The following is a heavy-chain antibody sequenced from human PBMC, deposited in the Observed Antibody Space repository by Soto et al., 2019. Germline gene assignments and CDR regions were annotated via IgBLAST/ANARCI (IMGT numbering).Heavy chain of an antibody. CDR3: ASRVEGLYSGNDRYYFDY. Sequence: QLQLQESGPGLVKPGETLPLTCTVSGGSISTSAYYWGWIRQPPGKGLEWIGTIYYSGTSYHNPSLNSRVTISVDTSKNQFSLTLTSVTAADTAVYYCASRVEGLYSGNDRYYFDYWGQGTLVTVSS. V-gene: IGHV4-39*01. CDR1: GGSISTSAYY. D-gene: IGHD5-12*01. CDR2: IYYSGTS. J-gene: IGHJ4*02.